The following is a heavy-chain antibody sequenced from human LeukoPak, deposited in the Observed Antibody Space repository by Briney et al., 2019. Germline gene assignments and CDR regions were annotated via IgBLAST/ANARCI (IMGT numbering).Heavy chain of an antibody. D-gene: IGHD6-6*01. V-gene: IGHV3-21*01. CDR1: GFTFSSYS. Sequence: GGSLRLSCAASGFTFSSYSMNWVCQAPGKGLEWVSSISSSSSYIYYADSVKGRFTISRDNAKNSLYLQMNSLRAEDTAVYYCARGGSSRFCLGYWGQGTLVTVSS. CDR3: ARGGSSRFCLGY. CDR2: ISSSSSYI. J-gene: IGHJ4*02.